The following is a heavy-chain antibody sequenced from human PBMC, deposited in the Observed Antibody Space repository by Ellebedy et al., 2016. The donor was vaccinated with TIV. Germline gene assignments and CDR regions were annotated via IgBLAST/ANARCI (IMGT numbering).Heavy chain of an antibody. V-gene: IGHV3-7*03. CDR3: AKTNYFGSGTYRPLDY. CDR2: IKQDGSEK. Sequence: GESLKISCAASGFTFSSYWMSWVRQAPGKGLEWVANIKQDGSEKYYVDSVKGRFTISRDNAKNSLYLQMNSLRAEDTAVYYCAKTNYFGSGTYRPLDYWGQGTLVTVSS. CDR1: GFTFSSYW. D-gene: IGHD3-10*01. J-gene: IGHJ4*02.